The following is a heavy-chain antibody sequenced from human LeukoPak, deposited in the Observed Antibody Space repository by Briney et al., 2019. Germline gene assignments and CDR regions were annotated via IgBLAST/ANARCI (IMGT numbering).Heavy chain of an antibody. CDR1: GFTFSSYA. CDR3: VKDLSGRYTFDY. J-gene: IGHJ4*02. Sequence: GGSLRLSCPASGFTFSSYAMHWVRQAPGKGLEYVSGINDNGGRTHYGDSLKGRFTISRDNSKNTLYLQMSTLRAEDTAVYYCVKDLSGRYTFDYWGQGTLVTVSS. CDR2: INDNGGRT. D-gene: IGHD1-26*01. V-gene: IGHV3-64D*09.